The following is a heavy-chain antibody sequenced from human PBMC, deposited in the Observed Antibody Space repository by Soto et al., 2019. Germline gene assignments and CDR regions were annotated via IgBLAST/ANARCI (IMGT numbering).Heavy chain of an antibody. CDR2: ISSSSSYI. V-gene: IGHV3-21*01. J-gene: IGHJ6*02. D-gene: IGHD2-15*01. CDR3: ARDDGCSGGSCYSEDYYYYGMDV. Sequence: GGSLRLSCAASGFTFSSYSMNWVRQAPGKGLEWVSSISSSSSYIYYADSVKGRFTISRDNAKNSLYLQMNSLRAEDTAVYYCARDDGCSGGSCYSEDYYYYGMDVWGQGTTVTVSS. CDR1: GFTFSSYS.